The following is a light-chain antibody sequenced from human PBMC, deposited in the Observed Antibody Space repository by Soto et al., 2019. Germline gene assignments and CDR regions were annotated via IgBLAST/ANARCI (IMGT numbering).Light chain of an antibody. CDR3: QLYNSFSWT. CDR2: DAS. J-gene: IGKJ1*01. Sequence: DIQMTQSPSTLSASVGDRVTITCRASQSITIWLAWYQQKPGKAPKLLIFDASNLESGVPSRFSGSGSGTEFTLTISSLQPDDFATYYCQLYNSFSWTFGQGTKVEIK. CDR1: QSITIW. V-gene: IGKV1-5*01.